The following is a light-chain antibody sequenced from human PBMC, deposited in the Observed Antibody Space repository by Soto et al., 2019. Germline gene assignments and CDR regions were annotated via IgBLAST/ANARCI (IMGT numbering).Light chain of an antibody. CDR2: NNN. CDR3: ATWEASLNAWV. CDR1: SSNIGRNT. Sequence: QAVVTQPPSASETPGQRVTISCSGSSSNIGRNTVTWIQQLPGTAPKLLIYNNNQRPSGVPDRFSGSKSGTSASLAISGLHSEDEADYYCATWEASLNAWVFGGGTKLTVL. J-gene: IGLJ3*02. V-gene: IGLV1-44*01.